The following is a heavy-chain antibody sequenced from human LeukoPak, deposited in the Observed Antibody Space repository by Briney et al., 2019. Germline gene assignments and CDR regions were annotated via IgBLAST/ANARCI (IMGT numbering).Heavy chain of an antibody. Sequence: SETLSLTCTVSGGSISSYYWSWIRQPPGKGLEWIGYIYYSGSTNYNPSLKSRVTISVDTSKNQFSLKLSSVTAADTAVYYCARSSRSYYYGSGSPRAPWFDPWGQGTLVTVSS. D-gene: IGHD3-10*01. J-gene: IGHJ5*02. V-gene: IGHV4-59*01. CDR1: GGSISSYY. CDR3: ARSSRSYYYGSGSPRAPWFDP. CDR2: IYYSGST.